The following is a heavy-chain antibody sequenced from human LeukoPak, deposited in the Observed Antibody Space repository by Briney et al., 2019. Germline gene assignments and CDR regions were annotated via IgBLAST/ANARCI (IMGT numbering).Heavy chain of an antibody. V-gene: IGHV3-53*01. Sequence: GGSLRLSCAASGFTVSSNYMSWVRQAPGKGLEWVSIIYTGGNTDYADSVKGRFTISRDNSKNTLYLQMNSLRAEDTAVYYCASPSSGQSFDIWGQGTMVIVSS. CDR2: IYTGGNT. D-gene: IGHD6-19*01. CDR1: GFTVSSNY. CDR3: ASPSSGQSFDI. J-gene: IGHJ3*02.